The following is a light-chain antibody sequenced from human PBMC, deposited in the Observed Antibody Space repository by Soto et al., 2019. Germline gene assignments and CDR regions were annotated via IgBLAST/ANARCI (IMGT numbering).Light chain of an antibody. J-gene: IGKJ2*01. V-gene: IGKV3-11*01. Sequence: EIVLTQSPATLSLSPGERATLSCRASQSVSSYLAWYQQKPGQAPRLLIYDASNRATGIPARFSGSGSGTDVTLTISCQGPEDFAVYYCQQRSNWPPYTFGQGTKLQIK. CDR2: DAS. CDR3: QQRSNWPPYT. CDR1: QSVSSY.